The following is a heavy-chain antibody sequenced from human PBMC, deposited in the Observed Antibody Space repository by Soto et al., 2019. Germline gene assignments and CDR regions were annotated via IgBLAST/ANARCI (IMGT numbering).Heavy chain of an antibody. CDR3: AKGGLTGVDV. V-gene: IGHV3-23*01. D-gene: IGHD2-15*01. J-gene: IGHJ6*02. CDR2: ISPNGDGT. Sequence: EVQLLESGGRLIQPGGSLRLSCVASGMTFRLHAMNWVRQAPGKGLEWVSGISPNGDGTYYADSVKGRCIISRENSRDTLFPQMNTLRVDDTAVYYCAKGGLTGVDVWGQGTAVTVSS. CDR1: GMTFRLHA.